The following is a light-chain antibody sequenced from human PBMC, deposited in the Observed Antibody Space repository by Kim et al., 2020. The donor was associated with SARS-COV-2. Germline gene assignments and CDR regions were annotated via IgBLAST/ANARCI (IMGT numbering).Light chain of an antibody. Sequence: VSPGERATLSCRASQSVSSNLAWYQQKPGQAPRLLIYAASTRATGIPARFSGSGSGTEFTLTISSLQSEDFAVYFCQQYNDWPLTFGPGTKVDIK. CDR1: QSVSSN. CDR3: QQYNDWPLT. V-gene: IGKV3-15*01. J-gene: IGKJ3*01. CDR2: AAS.